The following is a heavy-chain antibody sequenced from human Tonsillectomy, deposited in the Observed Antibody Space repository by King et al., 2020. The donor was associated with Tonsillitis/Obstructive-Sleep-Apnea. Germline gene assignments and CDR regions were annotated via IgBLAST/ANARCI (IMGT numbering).Heavy chain of an antibody. CDR3: AKDRHCSSTSCSVGFDP. J-gene: IGHJ5*02. CDR2: ISWNSGTI. V-gene: IGHV3-9*01. CDR1: GFTFDDYA. D-gene: IGHD2-2*01. Sequence: VQLVESGGGLVQPGRSLRLSCAASGFTFDDYAMHWVRQAPGKGLEWVSGISWNSGTIGYADSVKGRFTISRDNAKNSLYLQMNSLRAEDTALYYCAKDRHCSSTSCSVGFDPWGQGTLVTVSS.